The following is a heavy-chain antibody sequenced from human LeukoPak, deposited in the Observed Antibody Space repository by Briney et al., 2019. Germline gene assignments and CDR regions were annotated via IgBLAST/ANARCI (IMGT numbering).Heavy chain of an antibody. V-gene: IGHV3-21*01. CDR1: GFTFSSYS. Sequence: GGSLRLSCAASGFTFSSYSMNWVRQAPGKGLEWVSSISSSSSYIYYADSVKGRFTISRDNAKNSLYLQMNSLRAEDTAVYYCAREVQQLDYYYYGMDVRGQGTTVTVSS. D-gene: IGHD6-13*01. CDR3: AREVQQLDYYYYGMDV. J-gene: IGHJ6*02. CDR2: ISSSSSYI.